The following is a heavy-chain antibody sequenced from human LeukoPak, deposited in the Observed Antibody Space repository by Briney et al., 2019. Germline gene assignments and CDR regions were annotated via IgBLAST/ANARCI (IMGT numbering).Heavy chain of an antibody. D-gene: IGHD3-16*01. CDR1: GFTFSSYS. Sequence: GGSLRLSCAASGFTFSSYSMNWVRQAPGKGLEWVSSISSSGTYIYYADSVKGRFTISRDNAKNSLYLQMNSLRAEDTAVYYCARDLYGLGSHGYWGQGTQVTVSS. CDR2: ISSSGTYI. CDR3: ARDLYGLGSHGY. J-gene: IGHJ4*02. V-gene: IGHV3-21*01.